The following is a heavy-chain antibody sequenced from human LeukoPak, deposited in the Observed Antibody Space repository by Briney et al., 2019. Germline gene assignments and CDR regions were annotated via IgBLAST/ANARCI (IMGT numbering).Heavy chain of an antibody. CDR3: AKRGTSSGWYSFDY. CDR1: GFTFSSYA. Sequence: GGSLRLSCAASGFTFSSYAMSWVRQAPGKGLEWVSAISGSGGSTYYADSVKGRFTISRDNSKNTLYLQTNSLRAEDTAVYYCAKRGTSSGWYSFDYWGQGTLVTVSS. CDR2: ISGSGGST. J-gene: IGHJ4*02. V-gene: IGHV3-23*01. D-gene: IGHD6-19*01.